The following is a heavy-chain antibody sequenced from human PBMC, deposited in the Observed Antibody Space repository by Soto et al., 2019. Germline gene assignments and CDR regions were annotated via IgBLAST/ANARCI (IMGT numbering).Heavy chain of an antibody. CDR3: AHDGAVTFDY. V-gene: IGHV2-5*02. J-gene: IGHJ4*02. CDR2: IYWDDDK. CDR1: GFSLSTSAMG. D-gene: IGHD4-17*01. Sequence: QITLKESGPPLVRPTQTLTLTCTVSGFSLSTSAMGVGWIRQPPGRALEWLALIYWDDDKRYSPSLNSRLTITKDTSKNQVVLTITNMDPVDTATYFCAHDGAVTFDYWGQGTLVTVSS.